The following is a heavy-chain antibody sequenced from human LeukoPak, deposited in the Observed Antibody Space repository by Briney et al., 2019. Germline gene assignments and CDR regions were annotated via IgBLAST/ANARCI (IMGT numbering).Heavy chain of an antibody. CDR3: SRRFDC. V-gene: IGHV3-48*02. CDR1: GFTFSDYS. J-gene: IGHJ4*02. CDR2: INGSGDTI. Sequence: GGSLRLSCAASGFTFSDYSMNWVRQAPGKGLEWVSYINGSGDTIYYADSVKGRFTISRDNAKNSLDLQMNSLRDEDTAVYYCSRRFDCWGQGTLVTVSS.